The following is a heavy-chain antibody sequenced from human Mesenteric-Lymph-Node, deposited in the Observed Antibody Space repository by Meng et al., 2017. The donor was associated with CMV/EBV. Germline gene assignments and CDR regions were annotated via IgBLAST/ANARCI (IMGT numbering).Heavy chain of an antibody. CDR1: GFSFTDYY. CDR2: VDPEDGET. CDR3: ASGEGISMVRGAFYP. Sequence: SGFSFTDYYIHWVQQAPGKGFQWMGLVDPEDGETIYAENFQGRVTITVDTSTDTVYMELTRLKSEDTAVYYCASGEGISMVRGAFYPWGQGTLVTVSS. D-gene: IGHD3-10*01. J-gene: IGHJ5*02. V-gene: IGHV1-69-2*01.